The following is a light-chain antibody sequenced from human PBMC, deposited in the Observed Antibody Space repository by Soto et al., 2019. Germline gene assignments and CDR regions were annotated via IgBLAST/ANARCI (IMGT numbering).Light chain of an antibody. CDR3: QQSYSTPMYT. J-gene: IGKJ2*01. Sequence: DIQMTQSPSSLSASVGDRVTITCRASQSISNYLNWYQQKPGKAPKLLIYAASSLQSGVPSRFSGSGSGKDFTLTISSLQPEDSATYYCQQSYSTPMYTFGQGTKLEIK. V-gene: IGKV1-39*01. CDR1: QSISNY. CDR2: AAS.